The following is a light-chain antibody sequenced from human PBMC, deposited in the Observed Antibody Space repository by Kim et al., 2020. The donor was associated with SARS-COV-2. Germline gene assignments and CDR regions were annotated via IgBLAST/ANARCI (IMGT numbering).Light chain of an antibody. CDR2: DVS. CDR3: QQENSISPCT. V-gene: IGKV1-5*01. Sequence: SVEDKVTITSRGSGKINTGLAWYQQKTQREPQLLLYDVSSFRKGGPPRCSGSGAGRAITLTTARLRHQDYVTYYCQQENSISPCTFGQGTKVDIK. CDR1: GKINTG. J-gene: IGKJ1*01.